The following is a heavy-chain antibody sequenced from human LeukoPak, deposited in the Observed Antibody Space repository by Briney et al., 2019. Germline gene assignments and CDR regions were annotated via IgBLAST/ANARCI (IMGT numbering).Heavy chain of an antibody. D-gene: IGHD4-23*01. Sequence: SVKVSCKASGGTFSSYAISWVRQAPGQGLEWMGRIIPILGIANYAQKFQGRVTITADKSTSTAYMELSSLRSEDTAVYYCARDGPSTVVYYGMDVWGQGTTVTVSS. CDR1: GGTFSSYA. CDR3: ARDGPSTVVYYGMDV. J-gene: IGHJ6*02. V-gene: IGHV1-69*04. CDR2: IIPILGIA.